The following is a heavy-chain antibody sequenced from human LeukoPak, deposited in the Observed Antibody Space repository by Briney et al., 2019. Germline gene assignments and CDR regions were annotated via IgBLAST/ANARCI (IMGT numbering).Heavy chain of an antibody. CDR2: INPNSGGT. V-gene: IGHV1-2*02. J-gene: IGHJ4*02. D-gene: IGHD6-13*01. CDR1: GYTFTGYY. Sequence: ASVKVSCKASGYTFTGYYMHWVRQAPGQGLKWMGWINPNSGGTNYAQKFQGRVTMTRDTSISTAYMELSRLRSDDTAVYYCARAGSSWYVYFDYWGQGTLVTVSS. CDR3: ARAGSSWYVYFDY.